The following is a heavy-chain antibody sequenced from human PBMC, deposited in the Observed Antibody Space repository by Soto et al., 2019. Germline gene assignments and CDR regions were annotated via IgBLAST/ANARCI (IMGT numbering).Heavy chain of an antibody. CDR3: ARRRGSSGWKTNFDY. J-gene: IGHJ4*02. V-gene: IGHV3-74*01. CDR2: INSDGSST. CDR1: GFTFSSYW. Sequence: EVQLVESGGGLVQPGGSLRLSCAASGFTFSSYWMHWVRQAPGKGLVWVSRINSDGSSTSYADSVKGRFTISRDNAKNTLYLQMNRLRAEDTAAYYCARRRGSSGWKTNFDYWGQGTLVTVSS. D-gene: IGHD6-19*01.